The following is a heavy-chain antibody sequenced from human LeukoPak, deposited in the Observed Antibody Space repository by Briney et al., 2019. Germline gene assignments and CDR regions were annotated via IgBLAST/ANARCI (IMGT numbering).Heavy chain of an antibody. Sequence: PSETLSLTCAVYGGSFSGYYWSWIRQPPGKGLEWIGEINHSGSTNYNPSLKSRVTISVDTSKNQFSLKLSSVTAADTAVYYCARGRIGYDGSGYLTQLFDYWGQGTLVTVSS. V-gene: IGHV4-34*01. CDR3: ARGRIGYDGSGYLTQLFDY. CDR1: GGSFSGYY. D-gene: IGHD3-22*01. CDR2: INHSGST. J-gene: IGHJ4*02.